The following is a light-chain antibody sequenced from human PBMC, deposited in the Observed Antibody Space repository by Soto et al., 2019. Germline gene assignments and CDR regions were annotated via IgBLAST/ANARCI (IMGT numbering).Light chain of an antibody. V-gene: IGLV2-14*03. CDR3: TSWTTSTTMI. CDR1: SSDIGAYNF. Sequence: QSVLTQPASVSGSPGQSITISCTGTSSDIGAYNFVSWYQQHPGKATKLMLYDVNIRPSGVSNRFSGSKSGNTASLTISGLQAEDEADYYRTSWTTSTTMIFGGGTKVTVL. CDR2: DVN. J-gene: IGLJ2*01.